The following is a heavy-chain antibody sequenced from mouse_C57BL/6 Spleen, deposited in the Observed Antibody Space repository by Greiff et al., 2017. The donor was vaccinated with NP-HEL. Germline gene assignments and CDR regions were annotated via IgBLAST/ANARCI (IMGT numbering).Heavy chain of an antibody. V-gene: IGHV1-82*01. Sequence: VKLMESGPELVKPGASVKISCKASGYAFSSSWMNWVKQRPGKGLEWIGRIYPGDGDTNYNGKFKGKATLTADKSSSTAYMQLSSLTSEDSAVYFCASREGNSWFAYWGQGTLVTVSA. CDR1: GYAFSSSW. J-gene: IGHJ3*01. D-gene: IGHD2-1*01. CDR2: IYPGDGDT. CDR3: ASREGNSWFAY.